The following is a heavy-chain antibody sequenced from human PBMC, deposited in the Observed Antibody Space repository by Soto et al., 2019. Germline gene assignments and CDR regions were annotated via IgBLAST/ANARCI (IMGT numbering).Heavy chain of an antibody. CDR2: ISSTTNYI. V-gene: IGHV3-21*06. J-gene: IGHJ4*02. CDR1: GFTFTRYS. CDR3: ARVSEDLTSNFDY. Sequence: GGSLRLSCAASGFTFTRYSMNWVRQAPGKGLEWVSSISSTTNYIYYGDSMKGRFTISRDNAKNSLYLEMNSLRAEDTAVYYCARVSEDLTSNFDYWGQGTLVTVSS.